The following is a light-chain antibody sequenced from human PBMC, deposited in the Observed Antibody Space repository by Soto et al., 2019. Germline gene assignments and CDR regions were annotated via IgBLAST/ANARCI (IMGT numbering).Light chain of an antibody. CDR2: AAS. CDR3: QKYSSVPV. CDR1: QGIRNF. J-gene: IGKJ3*01. V-gene: IGKV1-27*01. Sequence: DIQMTQSPTSLSASVGDRVTITCRASQGIRNFAAWYQQKPGKAPKLLIYAASTLQSGVPSRFSGSGSGTDFTLTINSLQPEDVATYSCQKYSSVPVFGPGIKVEFK.